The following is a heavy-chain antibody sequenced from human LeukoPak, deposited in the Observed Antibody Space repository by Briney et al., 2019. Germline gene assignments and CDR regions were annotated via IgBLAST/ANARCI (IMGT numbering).Heavy chain of an antibody. D-gene: IGHD3-10*01. J-gene: IGHJ4*02. CDR3: ATLEPGGLLWFGD. CDR1: GGPVTTYV. Sequence: SVKVSCKASGGPVTTYVISWVRQAPGQGLEWLGRLIPMLKTQESAQKLQGRVTMTEDTSTDTAYMELSSLRSEDTAVYYCATLEPGGLLWFGDWGQGTLVTVSS. CDR2: LIPMLKTQ. V-gene: IGHV1-69*04.